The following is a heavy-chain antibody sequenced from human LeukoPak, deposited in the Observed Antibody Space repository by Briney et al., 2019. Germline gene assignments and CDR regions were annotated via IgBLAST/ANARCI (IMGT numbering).Heavy chain of an antibody. CDR2: ISSSSSSI. J-gene: IGHJ5*02. V-gene: IGHV3-48*01. CDR3: ARWGQLLGFDP. Sequence: PGGSLRLSCAASGFTFSSYSMSWVRHGPGAGLGWVSYISSSSSSIYYADSVKGRFTISRDNAKNSLYLQMNSLRAEDTAVYYCARWGQLLGFDPWGQGTLVTVSS. D-gene: IGHD2-15*01. CDR1: GFTFSSYS.